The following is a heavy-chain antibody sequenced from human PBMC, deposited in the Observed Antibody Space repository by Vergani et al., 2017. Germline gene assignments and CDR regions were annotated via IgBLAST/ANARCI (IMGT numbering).Heavy chain of an antibody. CDR1: GDSISSGDYY. D-gene: IGHD2-2*01. CDR3: ARMGGYXEGDAFRIGYFDS. CDR2: IYSTGST. J-gene: IGHJ4*02. Sequence: QVQLQESGPGLVKPSQTLTLTCSVSGDSISSGDYYWNWIRQHPGKGLEWIGYIYSTGSTHHNPSLRRRINMSVDTSKKQFSLKLNSVTAADTAMYYCARMGGYXEGDAFRIGYFDSWGPGILVTVSS. V-gene: IGHV4-31*03.